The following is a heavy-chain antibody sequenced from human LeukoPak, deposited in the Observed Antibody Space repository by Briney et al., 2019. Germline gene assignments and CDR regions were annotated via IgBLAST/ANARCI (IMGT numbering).Heavy chain of an antibody. Sequence: GGSLRLSCAASGFTFSSYGMHGVRQAPGKGLEWVAVIWYDGSNKYYADSVKGRFTISRDNSKNTLYLQMNSLRAEDTAVYYCARGPAMVRGVILDYWGQGTLVTVSS. V-gene: IGHV3-33*01. CDR1: GFTFSSYG. J-gene: IGHJ4*02. CDR3: ARGPAMVRGVILDY. CDR2: IWYDGSNK. D-gene: IGHD3-10*01.